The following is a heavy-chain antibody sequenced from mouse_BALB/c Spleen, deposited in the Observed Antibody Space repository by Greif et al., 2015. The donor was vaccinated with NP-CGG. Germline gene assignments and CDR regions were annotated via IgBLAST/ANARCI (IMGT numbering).Heavy chain of an antibody. CDR3: ARLGSYGNPYYYAMDY. V-gene: IGHV1-67*01. CDR2: ISTYNGNT. Sequence: QVQLKESGPEVVRPGVSVKISCKGPGYTFTDYAMHWVKQSHAKSLEWIGVISTYNGNTNYNQKFKGKATMTVDKSSSTAYMELARLTSEDSAIYYCARLGSYGNPYYYAMDYWGQGTSVTVSS. D-gene: IGHD2-1*01. CDR1: GYTFTDYA. J-gene: IGHJ4*01.